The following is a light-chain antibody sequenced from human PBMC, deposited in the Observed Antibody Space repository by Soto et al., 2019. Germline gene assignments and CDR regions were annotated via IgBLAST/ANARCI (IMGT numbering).Light chain of an antibody. CDR1: SSDVGGYNY. CDR3: SSYAGSNIVV. V-gene: IGLV2-8*01. CDR2: EVS. Sequence: QSALTQPPSASGSPGQSVTISCTGTSSDVGGYNYVSWYQQHPGKAPKLMIYEVSKRPSGVPDRFSGSKSGNTASLTDSGLQAEDEADYYCSSYAGSNIVVFGGGTQLTVL. J-gene: IGLJ2*01.